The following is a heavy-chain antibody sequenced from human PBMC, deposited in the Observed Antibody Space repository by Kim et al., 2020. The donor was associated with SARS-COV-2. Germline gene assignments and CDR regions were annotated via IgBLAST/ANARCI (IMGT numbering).Heavy chain of an antibody. CDR3: AKSYIAVAGTFDY. Sequence: ADSVKGRFTISRDNSKNTLYLQMNSLRAEDTAVYYCAKSYIAVAGTFDYWGQGTLVTVSS. D-gene: IGHD6-19*01. J-gene: IGHJ4*02. V-gene: IGHV3-23*01.